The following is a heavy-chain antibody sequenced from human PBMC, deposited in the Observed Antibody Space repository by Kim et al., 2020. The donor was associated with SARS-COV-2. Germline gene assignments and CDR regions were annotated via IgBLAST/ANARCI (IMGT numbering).Heavy chain of an antibody. V-gene: IGHV4-39*01. J-gene: IGHJ5*02. D-gene: IGHD3-10*01. Sequence: SETLSLTCTVSGGSISSSSYYWGWIRQPPGKGLEWIGSIYYSGSTYYNPSLKSRVTISVDTSKNQFSLKLSSVTAADTAVYYCARHIIWFGEFTAEPNWFDPWGQGTLVTVSS. CDR2: IYYSGST. CDR3: ARHIIWFGEFTAEPNWFDP. CDR1: GGSISSSSYY.